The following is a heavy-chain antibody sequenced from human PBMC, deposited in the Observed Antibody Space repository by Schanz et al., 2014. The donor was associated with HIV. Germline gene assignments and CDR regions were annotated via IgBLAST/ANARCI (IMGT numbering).Heavy chain of an antibody. Sequence: QVQLVQSGAEVKEPGASVKVSCKPYGHIFTGYLIHWVRQAPGQGLEWMGWINPNSGATDSAQKFQGRVTMTRDTSISTAYMELRRLRSDDTAVYYCARWGRGCSGGSCYWGYYGMDVWGQGTTVTVSS. CDR3: ARWGRGCSGGSCYWGYYGMDV. D-gene: IGHD2-15*01. J-gene: IGHJ6*02. V-gene: IGHV1-2*02. CDR1: GHIFTGYL. CDR2: INPNSGAT.